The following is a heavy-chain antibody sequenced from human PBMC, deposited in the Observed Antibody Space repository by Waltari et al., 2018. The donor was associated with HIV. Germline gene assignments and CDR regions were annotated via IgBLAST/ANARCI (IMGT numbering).Heavy chain of an antibody. CDR1: GYSISSGYF. V-gene: IGHV4-38-2*02. CDR2: MFHNGST. CDR3: AREWGTLMVAWFDP. D-gene: IGHD3-10*01. J-gene: IGHJ5*02. Sequence: QVQLQESGPGLVKPSETLSLTCAVSGYSISSGYFCGWNRQPPGKALEWIGSMFHNGSTYYNPSLKSRVTISVDTSKNQFSLKLSSVTSADTAIYYCAREWGTLMVAWFDPWGQGTLVTVSS.